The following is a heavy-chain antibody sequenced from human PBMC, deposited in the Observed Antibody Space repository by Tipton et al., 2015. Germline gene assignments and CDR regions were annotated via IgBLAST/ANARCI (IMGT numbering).Heavy chain of an antibody. Sequence: TLSLTCTVSGDSISSYYWSWIRQPPGKGLEWIGYISSSGNTDYNPSLKSRATISLDTSENQFSLNLNSVTAADTAVYFCARVSGDYNFWSGYFGLGDYYYYGMDVWGQGTTVTVSS. D-gene: IGHD3-3*01. V-gene: IGHV4-59*01. J-gene: IGHJ6*02. CDR1: GDSISSYY. CDR3: ARVSGDYNFWSGYFGLGDYYYYGMDV. CDR2: ISSSGNT.